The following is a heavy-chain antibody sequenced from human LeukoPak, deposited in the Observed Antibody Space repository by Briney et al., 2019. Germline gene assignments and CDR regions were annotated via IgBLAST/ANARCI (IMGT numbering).Heavy chain of an antibody. V-gene: IGHV3-33*01. CDR1: GFTFSSYG. Sequence: PGGSLRLSCAASGFTFSSYGMHWVRQAPGKGLEWVAVIWYDGSNKYYADSVKGRFTISRDNSKNTLYLQMNSLRAEDTAVYYCARVKQLVPYYLEYWGQGTLVTVSS. CDR2: IWYDGSNK. J-gene: IGHJ4*02. D-gene: IGHD6-13*01. CDR3: ARVKQLVPYYLEY.